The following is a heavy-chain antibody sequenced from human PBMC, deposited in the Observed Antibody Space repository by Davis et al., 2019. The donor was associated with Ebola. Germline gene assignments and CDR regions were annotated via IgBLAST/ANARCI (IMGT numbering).Heavy chain of an antibody. V-gene: IGHV3-74*01. CDR3: ARAPHCGGGVCNGFHYYGMDV. D-gene: IGHD2-8*02. CDR2: INRDGSST. CDR1: GFTLSSYW. J-gene: IGHJ6*02. Sequence: PGGSLRLSCAASGFTLSSYWVHWVRQAPGKGPVWVSRINRDGSSTGYADSVKGRFTISRDNAKNTLYLQMNSLRAEDTAVYYCARAPHCGGGVCNGFHYYGMDVWGQGTTVTVSS.